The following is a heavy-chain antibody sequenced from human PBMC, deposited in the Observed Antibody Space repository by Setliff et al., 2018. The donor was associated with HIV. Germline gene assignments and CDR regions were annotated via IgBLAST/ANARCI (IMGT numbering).Heavy chain of an antibody. V-gene: IGHV1-18*01. D-gene: IGHD5-12*01. CDR3: ARGKTWLRFLDY. CDR1: GYTFNNYG. Sequence: GASVKVSCKASGYTFNNYGISWVRQAPGQGLEWMGWINTHSGYTNYAQNVQGRATVTMDTSTSTAYMELRSLKSDDTAVCYCARGKTWLRFLDYWGQGTLVTVSS. CDR2: INTHSGYT. J-gene: IGHJ4*02.